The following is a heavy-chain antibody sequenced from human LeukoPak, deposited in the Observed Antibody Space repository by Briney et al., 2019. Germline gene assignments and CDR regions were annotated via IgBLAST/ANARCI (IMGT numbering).Heavy chain of an antibody. D-gene: IGHD5-24*01. V-gene: IGHV4-39*07. Sequence: SETLSLTCTVSGGSIRSSYYYWGWIRQPPGKGLEWIGSIYDSGSTYYNPSLKSRVTISVDKSKNQFSLKLSSVTAADTAVYYCARDDGYNLFYWGQGTLVTVSS. CDR1: GGSIRSSYYY. CDR3: ARDDGYNLFY. CDR2: IYDSGST. J-gene: IGHJ4*02.